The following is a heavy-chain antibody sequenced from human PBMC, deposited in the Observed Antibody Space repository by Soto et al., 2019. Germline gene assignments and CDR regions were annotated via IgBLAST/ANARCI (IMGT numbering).Heavy chain of an antibody. V-gene: IGHV3-23*01. D-gene: IGHD3-22*01. CDR2: ISGGGVAT. J-gene: IGHJ4*02. CDR1: GFTFSSYA. CDR3: AKGRESSGSYRPFDY. Sequence: GGSLRLSCAASGFTFSSYAMSWVRQAPGKGLEWVSAISGGGVATNYADSVKGRFTISRDNSKNTLYLQMNSMRAEDTAVYYCAKGRESSGSYRPFDYWGQGTLVTVSS.